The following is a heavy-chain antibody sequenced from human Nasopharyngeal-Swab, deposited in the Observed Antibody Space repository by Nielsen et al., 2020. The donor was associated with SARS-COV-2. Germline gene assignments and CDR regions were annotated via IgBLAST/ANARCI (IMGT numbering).Heavy chain of an antibody. V-gene: IGHV4-39*07. CDR1: GGSISSSSYY. J-gene: IGHJ4*02. D-gene: IGHD3-3*01. CDR3: ARANRGVFGVVTHFDY. Sequence: SETLSLTCTVSGGSISSSSYYWGWIRQPPGKGLEWIGSIYYSGSTYYNPSLKSRVTISVDTSKNQFSLKLSSVTAADTAVYYCARANRGVFGVVTHFDYWGQGTLVTVSS. CDR2: IYYSGST.